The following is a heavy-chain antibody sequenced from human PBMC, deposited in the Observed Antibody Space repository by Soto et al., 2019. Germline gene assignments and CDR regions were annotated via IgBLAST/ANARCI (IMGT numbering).Heavy chain of an antibody. CDR3: RARGSGSYYRDQDY. CDR1: GGSISRGDYY. CDR2: IYYSGST. D-gene: IGHD3-10*01. V-gene: IGHV4-30-4*01. Sequence: SETLSLTCTVSGGSISRGDYYWSWIRQPPGKGMEWIGYIYYSGSTYYNKYLKSRFTISVDTSKNQFSLKLSSVTAADTAVFYCRARGSGSYYRDQDYWGQGTLGTVSS. J-gene: IGHJ4*02.